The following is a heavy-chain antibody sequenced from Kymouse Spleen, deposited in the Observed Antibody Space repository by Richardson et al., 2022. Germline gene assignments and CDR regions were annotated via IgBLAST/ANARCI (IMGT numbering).Heavy chain of an antibody. CDR3: ARDRAGTTYYYGSGSYGYYYYYGMDV. CDR2: INSDGSST. CDR1: GFTFSSYW. Sequence: EVQLVESGGGLVQPGGSLRLSCAASGFTFSSYWMHWVRQAPGKGLVWVSRINSDGSSTSYADSVKGRFTISRDNAKNTLYLQMNSLRAEDTAVYYCARDRAGTTYYYGSGSYGYYYYYGMDVWGQGTTVTVSS. D-gene: IGHD3-10*01. V-gene: IGHV3-74*01. J-gene: IGHJ6*02.